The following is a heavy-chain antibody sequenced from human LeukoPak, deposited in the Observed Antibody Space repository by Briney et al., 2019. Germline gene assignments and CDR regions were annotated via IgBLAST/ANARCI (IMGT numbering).Heavy chain of an antibody. CDR3: ARDPWMTTVTGDYFDY. CDR1: GGSISSNNW. Sequence: SETLSLTCAVSGGSISSNNWWIWVRQSPEKGLEWIGEIYHDGSTNYNPSLKSRVTISMDKSKNQLSLKLNFVTAADTAVYYCARDPWMTTVTGDYFDYWGQGTLVTVSS. CDR2: IYHDGST. J-gene: IGHJ4*02. D-gene: IGHD4-17*01. V-gene: IGHV4-4*02.